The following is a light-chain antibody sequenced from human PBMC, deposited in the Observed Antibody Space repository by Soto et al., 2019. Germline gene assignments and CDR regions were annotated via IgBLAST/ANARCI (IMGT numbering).Light chain of an antibody. Sequence: EIVLTQSPGTLSLSPGERATLSCRASQSVRSSYLAWYQQKPGQAPRLLIYGASSRATGIPDRFRGSGSGTDFALTISRLEPDDFAVYPCQQHGSLPYTFGQGTKMAIK. V-gene: IGKV3-20*01. CDR2: GAS. CDR1: QSVRSSY. CDR3: QQHGSLPYT. J-gene: IGKJ2*01.